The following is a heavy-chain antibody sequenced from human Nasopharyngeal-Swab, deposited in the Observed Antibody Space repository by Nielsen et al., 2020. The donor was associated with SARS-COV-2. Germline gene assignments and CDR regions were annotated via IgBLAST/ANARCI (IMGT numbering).Heavy chain of an antibody. J-gene: IGHJ6*02. D-gene: IGHD6-25*01. CDR2: ISYDGSNK. Sequence: SCKASGFTFSSYAMHWVRQAPGKGLEWVAVISYDGSNKYYADSVKGRFTISRDNSKNTLYLQMNSLRAEDTAVYYCARARQASYYYGMDVWGQGTTVTVSS. V-gene: IGHV3-30*04. CDR3: ARARQASYYYGMDV. CDR1: GFTFSSYA.